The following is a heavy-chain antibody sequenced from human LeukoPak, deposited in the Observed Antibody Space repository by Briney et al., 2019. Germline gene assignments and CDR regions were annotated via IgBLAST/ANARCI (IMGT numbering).Heavy chain of an antibody. D-gene: IGHD3-22*01. Sequence: PGGSLRLSCAASGFIFNNYGLIWVRQAPGKGLEWVSAISNDGGSTNYADFVKGRFTISRDNSKNTLFLQMNSLRAEDTALYYCAKGSSGYFVDLWGQGILVTVSS. CDR1: GFIFNNYG. CDR2: ISNDGGST. J-gene: IGHJ5*02. V-gene: IGHV3-23*01. CDR3: AKGSSGYFVDL.